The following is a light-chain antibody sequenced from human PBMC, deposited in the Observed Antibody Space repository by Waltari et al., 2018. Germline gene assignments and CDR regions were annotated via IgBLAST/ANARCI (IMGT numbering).Light chain of an antibody. J-gene: IGKJ5*01. CDR2: GAS. Sequence: EILMTQSPGTLTVSPGDTVTLSCRASQSVNTNLAWYQQKPGQAPRLLIPGASNRATGTPARFSGSGAGTEFSLAISGLQSEDFAVYYCQQYNDWPPITFGQGTRLEIK. V-gene: IGKV3-15*01. CDR3: QQYNDWPPIT. CDR1: QSVNTN.